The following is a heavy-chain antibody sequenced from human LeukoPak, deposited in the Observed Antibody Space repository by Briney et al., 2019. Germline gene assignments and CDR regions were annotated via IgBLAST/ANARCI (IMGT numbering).Heavy chain of an antibody. CDR1: GFTFTSYW. D-gene: IGHD1-26*01. J-gene: IGHJ4*02. V-gene: IGHV3-7*01. CDR2: IKQDGSEK. CDR3: ATYSGSYLR. Sequence: GGSLRLSCAASGFTFTSYWMSWVRQAPGKGLEWVANIKQDGSEKYYVDSVKGRFTISRDNAKNSLYLQMNGLRAEDTAVYYCATYSGSYLRWGQGTLVTVSS.